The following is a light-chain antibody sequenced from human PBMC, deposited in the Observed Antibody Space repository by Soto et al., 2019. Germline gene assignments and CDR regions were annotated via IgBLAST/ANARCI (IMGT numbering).Light chain of an antibody. Sequence: QSALTQPASVSGSPGQSITISCTGTSSDVGSYNLVSWYQQYPGKAPKLMIYEVSKRPSGVSNRFSCSKSGNTASLTISGLQAEDEADYYCCSYAGSRTFVVFGGGTKLTVL. CDR2: EVS. CDR3: CSYAGSRTFVV. CDR1: SSDVGSYNL. J-gene: IGLJ2*01. V-gene: IGLV2-23*02.